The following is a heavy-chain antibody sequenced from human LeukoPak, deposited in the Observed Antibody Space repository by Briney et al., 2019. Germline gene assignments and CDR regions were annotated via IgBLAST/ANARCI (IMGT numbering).Heavy chain of an antibody. CDR2: ISHTGRT. Sequence: SGTLSLTCAAYDGPFSSFYWTWIRQPPGKGLEWIGEISHTGRTNYNPSLKSRVTISVDTSKNQFSLNLTSVTAADTAMYYCARGVSIAARYFDLWGRGTLVAVSS. CDR1: DGPFSSFY. D-gene: IGHD6-25*01. J-gene: IGHJ2*01. CDR3: ARGVSIAARYFDL. V-gene: IGHV4-34*01.